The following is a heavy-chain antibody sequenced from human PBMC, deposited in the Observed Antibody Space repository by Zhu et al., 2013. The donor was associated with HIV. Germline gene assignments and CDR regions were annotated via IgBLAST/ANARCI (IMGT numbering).Heavy chain of an antibody. CDR3: ARDRSEKQLLADYYYYGWYV. D-gene: IGHD1-26*01. J-gene: IGHJ6*01. CDR2: IGAHNGHT. CDR1: GYNFANYG. V-gene: IGHV1-18*01. Sequence: QVHLVQSGAEVKKPGASVKVSCKASGYNFANYGISWVRQAPGQGLEWMGWIGAHNGHTQSAQEFQGRVTLTTDTFTTTAYMELRSLRSDDTAVYYCARDRSEKQLLADYYYYGWYVWG.